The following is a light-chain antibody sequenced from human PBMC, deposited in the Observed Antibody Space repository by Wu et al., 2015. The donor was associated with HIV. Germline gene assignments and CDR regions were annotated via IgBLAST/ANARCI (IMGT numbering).Light chain of an antibody. V-gene: IGKV3-20*01. CDR3: QQFGT. Sequence: LTQSPGTLSLSPGETAIISCRTSQYGSLAWYQQRPGQAPRLVIYSGSTRAAGIPDRFSGSGSGTDFTLTISRLEPEDFAVYYCQQFGTFGGGTKVEI. CDR2: SGS. CDR1: QYGS. J-gene: IGKJ4*01.